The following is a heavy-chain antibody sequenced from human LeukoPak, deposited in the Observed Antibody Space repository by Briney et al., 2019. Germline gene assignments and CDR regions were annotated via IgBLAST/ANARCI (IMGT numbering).Heavy chain of an antibody. CDR3: ATRHGVPNIVVVPAAINYYGMDV. CDR1: GGTFSSYA. Sequence: ASVKVSCKASGGTFSSYAITWVRQAPGQGLEWMGGTIPIFGTANYAQKFQGRVTITADESTDTAYMELSSLRSEDTAVYYCATRHGVPNIVVVPAAINYYGMDVWGQGTTVTVSS. J-gene: IGHJ6*02. CDR2: TIPIFGTA. V-gene: IGHV1-69*13. D-gene: IGHD2-2*02.